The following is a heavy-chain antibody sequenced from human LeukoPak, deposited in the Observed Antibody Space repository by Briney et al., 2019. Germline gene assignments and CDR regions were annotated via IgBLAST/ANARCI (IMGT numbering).Heavy chain of an antibody. CDR1: GDSVSTNSVA. V-gene: IGHV6-1*01. CDR2: TSYRSKWYN. J-gene: IGHJ5*02. CDR3: AREGIAAAGMYNWFDP. Sequence: SQTLSLTCAISGDSVSTNSVAWNWIRQSPSRGLEWLGRTSYRSKWYNDCAVSVKSRITITPDTSKNQFSLQLNSVTPEDTAVYYCAREGIAAAGMYNWFDPWGQGTLVTVSS. D-gene: IGHD6-13*01.